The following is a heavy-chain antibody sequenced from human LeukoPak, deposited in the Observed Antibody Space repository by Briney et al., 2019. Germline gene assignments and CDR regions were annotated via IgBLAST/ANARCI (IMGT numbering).Heavy chain of an antibody. CDR1: GFTFGSYA. CDR2: ISGSGSTT. CDR3: ARETPEGGYYFDY. Sequence: GGSLRLSCAASGFTFGSYAMSWVRQAPGKGLEWVSAISGSGSTTYYADSVKGRFTISRDNSKNTLYLQMNSLRAEDTAVYYCARETPEGGYYFDYWGQGTLVTVPS. V-gene: IGHV3-23*01. J-gene: IGHJ4*02. D-gene: IGHD3-10*01.